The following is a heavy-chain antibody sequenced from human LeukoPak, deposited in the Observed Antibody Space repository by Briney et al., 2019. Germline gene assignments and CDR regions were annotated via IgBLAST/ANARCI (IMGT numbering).Heavy chain of an antibody. D-gene: IGHD2-21*01. CDR3: ARGQSQHRFDP. V-gene: IGHV4-34*01. Sequence: SETLSLTCAVYGGSFSGYYWSWIRQPPGKGLEWIGEINHSGSTNYNPSLKSRVTISVDTSKNQFSLKLSSVTAADTAVYYCARGQSQHRFDPWGQGTLVTVSS. J-gene: IGHJ5*02. CDR1: GGSFSGYY. CDR2: INHSGST.